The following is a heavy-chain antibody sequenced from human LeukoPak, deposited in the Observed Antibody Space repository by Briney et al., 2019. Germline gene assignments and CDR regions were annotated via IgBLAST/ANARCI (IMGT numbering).Heavy chain of an antibody. CDR2: NYPGDSDT. Sequence: GESLKISCKGSGYSFATYWIGWVRQMPGKGLEWMGINYPGDSDTTYSPSFQGQVTMSADKSLSTAYLQWSSLKASDTAMYYCARLLREYCSGGSCYGNVGYWGQGTLVTVSS. D-gene: IGHD2-15*01. CDR1: GYSFATYW. V-gene: IGHV5-51*01. CDR3: ARLLREYCSGGSCYGNVGY. J-gene: IGHJ4*02.